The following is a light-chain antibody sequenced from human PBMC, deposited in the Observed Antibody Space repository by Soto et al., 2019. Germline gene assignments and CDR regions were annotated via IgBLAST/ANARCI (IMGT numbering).Light chain of an antibody. Sequence: DIQMTQSPSTLSAFVGDRVTITCRASQTISTSLAWYQQKPGKAPKLLIYLASTLQSGVPARFSGSGSATEFTLTISSLQPDDFATYYCQQYNSYSFGQGTKVDIK. V-gene: IGKV1-5*03. CDR3: QQYNSYS. CDR1: QTISTS. J-gene: IGKJ1*01. CDR2: LAS.